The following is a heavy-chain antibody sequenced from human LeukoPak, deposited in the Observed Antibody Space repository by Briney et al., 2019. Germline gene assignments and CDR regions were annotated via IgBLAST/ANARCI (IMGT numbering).Heavy chain of an antibody. CDR3: ARGADTGSYGSLVYFDY. V-gene: IGHV1-69*13. D-gene: IGHD3-16*01. J-gene: IGHJ4*02. CDR1: GGTFSSYA. Sequence: SVKVSCKASGGTFSSYAISWVRQAPGQGLEWMGGIIPIFGTANYAQKFQGRVTITADESTSTAYMELRSLRSDDTAVYFCARGADTGSYGSLVYFDYWGQGTLVTVSS. CDR2: IIPIFGTA.